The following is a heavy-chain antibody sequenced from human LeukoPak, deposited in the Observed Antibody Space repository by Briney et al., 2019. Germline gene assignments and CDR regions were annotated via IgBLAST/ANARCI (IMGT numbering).Heavy chain of an antibody. Sequence: QAGGSLRLSCVASGFGFSRSTIHWVRQAPGKGPECISFINSRSGNISYAGSVKGRFTISRDNAENSLHLQMNSLRAEDTAVYYCVRSRSSGMKWVDGGYDYYDVLDVWGQGTTVIVSS. J-gene: IGHJ6*02. D-gene: IGHD3-22*01. CDR1: GFGFSRST. V-gene: IGHV3-48*04. CDR2: INSRSGNI. CDR3: VRSRSSGMKWVDGGYDYYDVLDV.